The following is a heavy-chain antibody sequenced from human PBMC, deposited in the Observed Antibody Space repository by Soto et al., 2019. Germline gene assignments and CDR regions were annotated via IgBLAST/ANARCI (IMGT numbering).Heavy chain of an antibody. CDR3: AKGTRLGELSPDY. V-gene: IGHV3-23*01. J-gene: IGHJ4*02. D-gene: IGHD3-16*02. CDR1: GFTFSSYA. Sequence: LRLSCAASGFTFSSYAMSWVRQAPGKGLEWVSAISGSGGSTYYADSVKGRFTISRDNSKNTLYLQMNSLRAEDTAVYYCAKGTRLGELSPDYWGQGTLVTVSS. CDR2: ISGSGGST.